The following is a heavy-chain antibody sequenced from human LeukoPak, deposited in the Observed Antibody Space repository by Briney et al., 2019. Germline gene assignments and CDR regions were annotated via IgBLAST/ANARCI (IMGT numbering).Heavy chain of an antibody. CDR2: ISYDGSNK. J-gene: IGHJ4*02. V-gene: IGHV3-30-3*01. D-gene: IGHD2-21*02. CDR1: GFTFSSYA. Sequence: GGSLRLSCAASGFTFSSYAMHWVRQAPGKGLEWVAVISYDGSNKYYADSVKGRFTISRDNSKNTLYLQMNSLRAEDTAVYYCAREQSAYCGGDCSAGGYWGQGTLVTVSS. CDR3: AREQSAYCGGDCSAGGY.